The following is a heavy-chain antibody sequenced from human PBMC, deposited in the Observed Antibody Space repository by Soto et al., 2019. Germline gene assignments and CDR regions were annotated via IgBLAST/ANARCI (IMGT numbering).Heavy chain of an antibody. CDR1: GFTVNSNY. CDR2: IYTVGST. J-gene: IGHJ4*01. D-gene: IGHD6-6*01. V-gene: IGHV3-53*01. CDR3: ARAGSARSFDE. Sequence: GGSLRLSCAASGFTVNSNYMGWVRQAPGKGLEWVSLIYTVGSTYYADSVKGRLTISRDNSKNTLHLQMNSLRAEDTAVYYCARAGSARSFDEWGQGTLVTLSS.